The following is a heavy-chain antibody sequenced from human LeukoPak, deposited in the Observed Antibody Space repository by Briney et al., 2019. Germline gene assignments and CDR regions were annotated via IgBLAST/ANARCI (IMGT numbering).Heavy chain of an antibody. CDR1: GFTFSSYG. CDR2: ISGSGGST. CDR3: AKGWRSSGWFDY. V-gene: IGHV3-23*01. D-gene: IGHD6-19*01. J-gene: IGHJ4*02. Sequence: GGSLRLSCAASGFTFSSYGMHWVRQAPGKGLEWVSAISGSGGSTYYADSVKGRFTISRDNSKNTLYLQMNSLRAEDTAVYYCAKGWRSSGWFDYWGQGTLVTVSS.